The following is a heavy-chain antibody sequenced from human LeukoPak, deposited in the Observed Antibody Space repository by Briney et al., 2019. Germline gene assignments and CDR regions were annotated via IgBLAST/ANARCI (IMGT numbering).Heavy chain of an antibody. V-gene: IGHV3-23*01. Sequence: SGGSLRLSCAASGFTFSSYAMSWVRQAPGKGLEWVSAISGSGGSTYYADSVKGRFTISRDNSKNTLYLQMNSLRAEDTAVYYCAKLPSYYDILTGSLDYWGQGTLVTVSS. CDR3: AKLPSYYDILTGSLDY. D-gene: IGHD3-9*01. CDR2: ISGSGGST. J-gene: IGHJ4*02. CDR1: GFTFSSYA.